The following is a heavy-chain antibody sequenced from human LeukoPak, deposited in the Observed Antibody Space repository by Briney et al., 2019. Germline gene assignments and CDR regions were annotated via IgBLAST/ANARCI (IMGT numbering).Heavy chain of an antibody. J-gene: IGHJ3*02. V-gene: IGHV3-48*03. CDR1: GFTFSTSE. Sequence: PGGSLRLSCAASGFTFSTSEMNWVRQAPGKGLEWVSYISSSAGTIYYTDSVMGQFTISRDNGKNSLYLQMNSLRAEDTALYYCARVSRQAGFAFDIWGQGTMVTVSS. CDR2: ISSSAGTI. D-gene: IGHD2/OR15-2a*01. CDR3: ARVSRQAGFAFDI.